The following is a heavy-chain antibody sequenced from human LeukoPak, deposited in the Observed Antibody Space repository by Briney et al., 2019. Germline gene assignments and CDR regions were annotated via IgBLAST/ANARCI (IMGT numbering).Heavy chain of an antibody. CDR2: ITDSGGNR. J-gene: IGHJ4*02. Sequence: GGSLRPSCAASGFALSSHAMSWARQVPGKGLKWVQVITDSGGNRQYTDSVKGRFTISRDNSKNTLYLQMDSLIADDTAVYYCAKSSRYGTGWYGKIDYWGQGTLVTVSS. CDR1: GFALSSHA. D-gene: IGHD6-19*01. V-gene: IGHV3-23*01. CDR3: AKSSRYGTGWYGKIDY.